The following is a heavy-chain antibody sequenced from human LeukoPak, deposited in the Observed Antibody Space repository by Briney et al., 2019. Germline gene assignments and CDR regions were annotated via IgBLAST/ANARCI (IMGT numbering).Heavy chain of an antibody. V-gene: IGHV3-43D*03. J-gene: IGHJ4*02. D-gene: IGHD3-16*02. CDR1: GFTFDDYA. Sequence: GGSLRLSCAASGFTFDDYAMHWVRQAPGKGLEWVSVISWDGVRTYYADSVKGRFTISRDHSKNSLYLQMNSLRAEDTAVYYCARDNPPELSDYWGQGTLVTVSS. CDR2: ISWDGVRT. CDR3: ARDNPPELSDY.